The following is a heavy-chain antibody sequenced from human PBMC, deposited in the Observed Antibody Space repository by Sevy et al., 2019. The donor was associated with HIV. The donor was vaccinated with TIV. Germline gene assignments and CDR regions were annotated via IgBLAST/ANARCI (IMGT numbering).Heavy chain of an antibody. CDR2: IWYDGTIK. D-gene: IGHD2-21*02. CDR3: ARGGGYCGGDCYSIDY. V-gene: IGHV3-33*08. CDR1: AFTFSTYA. Sequence: GGSLRLSCAASAFTFSTYAMHWVRQAPGKGLEWVALIWYDGTIKYYADSVKGRFTISRDNSKDTLFLQMNSLTPEDTAVYYCARGGGYCGGDCYSIDYWGQGALVTVSS. J-gene: IGHJ4*02.